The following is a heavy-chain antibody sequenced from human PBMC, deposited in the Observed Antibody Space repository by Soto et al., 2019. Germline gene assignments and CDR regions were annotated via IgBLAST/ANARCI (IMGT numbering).Heavy chain of an antibody. CDR1: GGSISSSSYY. D-gene: IGHD2-21*02. Sequence: QLQLQESGPGLVKPSETLSLTCTVSGGSISSSSYYWGWIRQPPGKGLEWIGSIYYSGSTYYNPSLKCRVTISVDTSKNPSPLQLSSVTAADTAVYYCARHWYCGGDCYPNWFDPWGQGTLVTVSS. CDR2: IYYSGST. J-gene: IGHJ5*02. V-gene: IGHV4-39*01. CDR3: ARHWYCGGDCYPNWFDP.